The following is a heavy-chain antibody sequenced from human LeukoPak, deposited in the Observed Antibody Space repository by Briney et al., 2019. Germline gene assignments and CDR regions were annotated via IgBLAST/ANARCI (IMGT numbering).Heavy chain of an antibody. Sequence: PSETLSLTCTVSGGSISSYYWSWTRQPPGKGLEWIGYIYYSGSTNHNPSLKRRVTISVDTSKNQFSLKLSSVTAADTAVYYCARLSSSWYNPNWFDPWGQGTLVTVSS. CDR2: IYYSGST. V-gene: IGHV4-59*08. CDR1: GGSISSYY. CDR3: ARLSSSWYNPNWFDP. J-gene: IGHJ5*02. D-gene: IGHD6-13*01.